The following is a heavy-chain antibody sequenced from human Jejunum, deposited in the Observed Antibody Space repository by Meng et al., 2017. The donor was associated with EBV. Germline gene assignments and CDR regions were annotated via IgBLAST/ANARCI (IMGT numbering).Heavy chain of an antibody. V-gene: IGHV3-30-3*01. D-gene: IGHD3-16*01. CDR3: TREWGADY. Sequence: QVQLVGSGGGVVQPGRSLRLSFASSGFTFSGHAMQWVRQAPGKGLKWVALISNDGNNKYYADSVKGRFTISRDNSKNTLYLQMNSLRVDDTALYYCTREWGADYWGQGTLVTVSS. CDR2: ISNDGNNK. CDR1: GFTFSGHA. J-gene: IGHJ4*02.